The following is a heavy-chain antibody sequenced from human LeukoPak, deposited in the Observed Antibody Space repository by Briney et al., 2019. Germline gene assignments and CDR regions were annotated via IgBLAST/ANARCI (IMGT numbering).Heavy chain of an antibody. CDR3: TTFPSGFDI. D-gene: IGHD3-3*01. Sequence: GGSLILSCTASGFTFSNAWMSWVRQAPGKGLEWVGRIKSKNDGGTTDYAAPVKGKVTISRDDSKNTLYLQMNSLKTEDTALYYCTTFPSGFDIWGQGTMVTVSS. CDR1: GFTFSNAW. CDR2: IKSKNDGGTT. V-gene: IGHV3-15*05. J-gene: IGHJ3*02.